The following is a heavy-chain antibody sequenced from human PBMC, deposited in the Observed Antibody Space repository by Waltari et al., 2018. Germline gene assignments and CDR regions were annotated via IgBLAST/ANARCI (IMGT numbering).Heavy chain of an antibody. V-gene: IGHV4-39*01. D-gene: IGHD5-12*01. CDR1: GGSINRSNYY. CDR2: IYYSGRA. CDR3: ARHWKRNGYRFDP. J-gene: IGHJ5*02. Sequence: QLLLQESGPGLVTPSETLSLTCTVSGGSINRSNYYWGWVRQSPGKGLEWIASIYYSGRAYYNPPLESRLTISGDTSKNQFSLRLYSVTAADTAVYYCARHWKRNGYRFDPWGQGTRVTVSS.